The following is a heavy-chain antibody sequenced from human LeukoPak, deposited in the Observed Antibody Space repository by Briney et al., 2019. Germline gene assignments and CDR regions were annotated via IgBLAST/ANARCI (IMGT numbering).Heavy chain of an antibody. CDR2: IRYDGSNK. J-gene: IGHJ3*02. Sequence: GGSLRLSCAASGFTFSSYGMHWVRQAPGKGLEWVAFIRYDGSNKYYADSVKGRFTISRDNSKNTLYLQMNSLRAEDTAVYYCARVLRYFDWFDAFDIWGQGTMVTVSS. CDR3: ARVLRYFDWFDAFDI. CDR1: GFTFSSYG. V-gene: IGHV3-30*02. D-gene: IGHD3-9*01.